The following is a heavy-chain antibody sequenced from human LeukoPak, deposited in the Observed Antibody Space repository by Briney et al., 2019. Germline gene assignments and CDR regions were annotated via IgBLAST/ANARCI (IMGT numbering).Heavy chain of an antibody. CDR1: GGSISSSSYY. CDR3: ASLPSIAARPGSDY. V-gene: IGHV4-39*01. Sequence: PSETLSLTCTVSGGSISSSSYYWGWIRQPPGKGLEWIGSIYYSGSTYYNPSLKSRVTISVDTSKNQFSLKLSSVTAADTAVYYCASLPSIAARPGSDYWGQGTLVTVSS. D-gene: IGHD6-6*01. J-gene: IGHJ4*02. CDR2: IYYSGST.